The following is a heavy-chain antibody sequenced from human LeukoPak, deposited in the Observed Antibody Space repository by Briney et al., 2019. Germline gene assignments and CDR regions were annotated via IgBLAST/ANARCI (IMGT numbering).Heavy chain of an antibody. D-gene: IGHD2-21*01. CDR3: ARLLRPGGRKGDCFDI. J-gene: IGHJ3*02. Sequence: ASETLSLTCTVSGGSITGHHWTWIRQPPGTELEWIGYFYDSGDFNYNPSLKSRVTISMDMSNNQFSLRMSSVTAADTAMYYCARLLRPGGRKGDCFDIWGQGTMVTVSS. CDR2: FYDSGDF. V-gene: IGHV4-59*08. CDR1: GGSITGHH.